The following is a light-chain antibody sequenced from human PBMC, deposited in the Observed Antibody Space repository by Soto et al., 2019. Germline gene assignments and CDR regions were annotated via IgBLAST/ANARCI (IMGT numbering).Light chain of an antibody. J-gene: IGKJ4*01. CDR1: QSVLYNSDNKNY. Sequence: DIVLTQSPDSLAVSLGERATINCKSSQSVLYNSDNKNYLAWYQQKPGQPPKLLIYWASTRDSGVPDRFSGSGSGEDFTLTISSLQAEYVAVYYCQQYYTTLSFGGGTKVEIK. V-gene: IGKV4-1*01. CDR3: QQYYTTLS. CDR2: WAS.